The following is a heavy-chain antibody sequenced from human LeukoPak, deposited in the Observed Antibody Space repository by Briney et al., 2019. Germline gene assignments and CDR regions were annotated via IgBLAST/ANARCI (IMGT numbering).Heavy chain of an antibody. J-gene: IGHJ4*02. D-gene: IGHD3-10*01. CDR2: VILSGGT. CDR3: ARAYGSGSYNFDY. V-gene: IGHV4-34*12. Sequence: SETLSLTCAVYGGSFSDYYWSWIRQPPGKGLEWVGEVILSGGTNYNPSLKSRVTIPVNTSKNQISLRLSSVTAADTAVYYCARAYGSGSYNFDYWGQGTLVTVSS. CDR1: GGSFSDYY.